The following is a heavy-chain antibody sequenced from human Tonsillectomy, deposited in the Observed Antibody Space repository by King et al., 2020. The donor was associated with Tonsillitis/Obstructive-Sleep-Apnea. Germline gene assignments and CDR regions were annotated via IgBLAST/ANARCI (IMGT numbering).Heavy chain of an antibody. CDR1: GGSVSSGSDY. D-gene: IGHD3-10*01. J-gene: IGHJ5*02. CDR2: IYYSGST. V-gene: IGHV4-61*01. CDR3: ARVPGAGLRWFDP. Sequence: VQLQESGPGLVKPSETLSLTCTVSGGSVSSGSDYWSWIRQPPGKGLEWIGYIYYSGSTNYNPSLKSRVPISVDTSKNQFSLKLSSVTAADTAVYYCARVPGAGLRWFDPWGQGTRVTVSS.